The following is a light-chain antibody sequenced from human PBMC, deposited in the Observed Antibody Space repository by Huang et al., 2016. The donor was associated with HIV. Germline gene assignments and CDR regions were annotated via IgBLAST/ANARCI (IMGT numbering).Light chain of an antibody. J-gene: IGKJ1*01. CDR1: AGISSW. V-gene: IGKV1-5*03. CDR2: KAS. CDR3: QQYNSFSWT. Sequence: DIQMTQSPSTLSASVVDRVTITCRASAGISSWLAWYQHKPGRAPKLLIYKASSLESGVPSRFTGSGFGTQFTLTISSLQPDDFATYYCQQYNSFSWTFGQGTKVEIK.